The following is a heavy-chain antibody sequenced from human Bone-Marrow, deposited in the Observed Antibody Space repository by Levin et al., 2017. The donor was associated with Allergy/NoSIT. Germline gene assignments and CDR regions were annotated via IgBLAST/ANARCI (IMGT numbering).Heavy chain of an antibody. CDR3: ARDRVVGTIGEGYSHGMEV. Sequence: GGSLRLSCKASGFSFSDYYMNWIRQAPGKGLEWISYISSSGVPIFYADSVKGRFTISRDNAKNSLYLQMNSLRAEDTGVYYCARDRVVGTIGEGYSHGMEVWGQGTTVTVSS. CDR1: GFSFSDYY. D-gene: IGHD5-24*01. V-gene: IGHV3-11*01. CDR2: ISSSGVPI. J-gene: IGHJ6*02.